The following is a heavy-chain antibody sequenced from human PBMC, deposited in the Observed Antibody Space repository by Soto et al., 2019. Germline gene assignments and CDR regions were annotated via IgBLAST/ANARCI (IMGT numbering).Heavy chain of an antibody. J-gene: IGHJ6*02. CDR1: GYSFTSYW. V-gene: IGHV5-10-1*01. CDR3: ARTAHYDFWSGLGGMDV. Sequence: SLKISCKGSGYSFTSYWISWVRQMPGKGLEWMGRIDPSDSYTNYSPSFQGHVTISADKSISTAYLQWSSLKASDTAMYYCARTAHYDFWSGLGGMDVWGQGTTVTVSS. D-gene: IGHD3-3*01. CDR2: IDPSDSYT.